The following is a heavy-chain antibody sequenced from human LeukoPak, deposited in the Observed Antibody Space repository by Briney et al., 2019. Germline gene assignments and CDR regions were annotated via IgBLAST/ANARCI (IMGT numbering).Heavy chain of an antibody. CDR1: RFTFSRYA. D-gene: IGHD2-2*01. CDR2: ISGSGAET. CDR3: AKGGSTYPNAPYYFDS. J-gene: IGHJ4*02. V-gene: IGHV3-23*01. Sequence: GGSLRLSCEASRFTFSRYAMNWVRQAPGKGLEWVSAISGSGAETYYTDAVKGRFTISRDKSKNTLYLQMNSLRADDTAVYFCAKGGSTYPNAPYYFDSWGQGTLVTVSS.